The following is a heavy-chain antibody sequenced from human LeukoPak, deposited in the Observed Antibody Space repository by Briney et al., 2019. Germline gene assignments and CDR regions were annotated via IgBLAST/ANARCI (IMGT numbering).Heavy chain of an antibody. CDR1: GGTFSSYA. V-gene: IGHV1-69*05. Sequence: SVKVSCKASGGTFSSYAISWVRQAPGQGLEWMGGIIPIFGTANYAQKFQGRVTITTDESTNTAYMELSSLRSEDTAVYYCARMTTVGATEVYAFDIWGQGTMVTVSS. CDR3: ARMTTVGATEVYAFDI. J-gene: IGHJ3*02. D-gene: IGHD1-26*01. CDR2: IIPIFGTA.